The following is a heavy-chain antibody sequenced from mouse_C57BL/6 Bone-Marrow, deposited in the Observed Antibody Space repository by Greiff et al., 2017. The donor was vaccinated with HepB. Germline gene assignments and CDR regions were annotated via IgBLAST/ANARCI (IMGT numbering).Heavy chain of an antibody. CDR2: ISDGGSYT. CDR1: GFTFSSYA. D-gene: IGHD4-1*01. Sequence: MLVESGGGLVKPGGSLKLSCAASGFTFSSYAMSWVRQTPEKRLEWVATISDGGSYTYYPDNVKGRFTISRDNAKNNLYLQMSHLKSEETAMYYCARGLGRRGFFDYWGQGTTLTVSS. J-gene: IGHJ2*01. CDR3: ARGLGRRGFFDY. V-gene: IGHV5-4*03.